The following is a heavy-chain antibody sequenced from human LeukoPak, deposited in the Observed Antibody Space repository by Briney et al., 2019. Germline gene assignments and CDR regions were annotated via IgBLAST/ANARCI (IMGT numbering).Heavy chain of an antibody. V-gene: IGHV1-69*13. CDR1: GGTFSSYA. Sequence: SVKVSCKASGGTFSSYAISWVRQAPGQGLEWMGGIIPIFGTANYAQKFQGRVTITADESTCTAYMELSSLRSEDTAVYYCARAVPSVGWFDPWGQGTLVTVSS. D-gene: IGHD5/OR15-5a*01. CDR2: IIPIFGTA. J-gene: IGHJ5*02. CDR3: ARAVPSVGWFDP.